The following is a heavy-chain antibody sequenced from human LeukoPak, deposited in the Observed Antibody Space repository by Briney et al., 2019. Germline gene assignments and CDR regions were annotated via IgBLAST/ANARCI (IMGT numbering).Heavy chain of an antibody. CDR3: ARADYCSSTSCYLHY. D-gene: IGHD2-2*01. Sequence: ASVKVSCKASGYTFTSYYMHWVRQAPGQGLEWMGLINPSGGSTSYAQKFQGRVTMTRDMSTSTVYMELSSLRSEDTAVYYCARADYCSSTSCYLHYWGQGTLVTVSS. V-gene: IGHV1-46*01. CDR1: GYTFTSYY. J-gene: IGHJ4*02. CDR2: INPSGGST.